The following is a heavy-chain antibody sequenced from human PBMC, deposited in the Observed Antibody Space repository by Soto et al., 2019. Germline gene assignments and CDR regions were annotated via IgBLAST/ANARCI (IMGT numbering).Heavy chain of an antibody. CDR2: LNPSGGST. CDR1: GYTFTNYH. D-gene: IGHD2-15*01. J-gene: IGHJ6*02. V-gene: IGHV1-46*01. Sequence: ASVKVSFKASGYTFTNYHMHWVRQAPGQGLEWMGILNPSGGSTSYAQKFQGRVTMTRDTSTSTVYMELSSLGSDDTAVYYCARASCSGGSCYYGLDVWGQGTTVTVSS. CDR3: ARASCSGGSCYYGLDV.